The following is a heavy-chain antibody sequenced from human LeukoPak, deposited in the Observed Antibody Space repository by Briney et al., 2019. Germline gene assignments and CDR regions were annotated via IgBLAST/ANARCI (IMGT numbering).Heavy chain of an antibody. CDR3: YPHYYGSGNLNWFDP. Sequence: GGSLRLSCAASGFTFSSYAMHWVRQAPGKGLEWVAVISYDGSNKYYADSVKGRFTISRDNSKNTLYLQMNSLRVDDTAVYYCYPHYYGSGNLNWFDPWGQGTLVTVSS. CDR2: ISYDGSNK. D-gene: IGHD3-10*01. CDR1: GFTFSSYA. V-gene: IGHV3-30*04. J-gene: IGHJ5*02.